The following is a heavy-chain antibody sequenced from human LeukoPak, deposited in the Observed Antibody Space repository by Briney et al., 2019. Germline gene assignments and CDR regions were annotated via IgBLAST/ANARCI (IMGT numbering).Heavy chain of an antibody. J-gene: IGHJ6*03. CDR3: GRGELPHSSYYSIDV. D-gene: IGHD1-26*01. CDR2: IRYDGSKI. Sequence: GGSLRLSCAASGFTFSSYGMHWVRQAPGKGLEWVAFIRYDGSKIFYADSVKGRFTISGDNSKNTLHLQMSTLRPEDTAVYYCGRGELPHSSYYSIDVRGKGTTVTVSS. V-gene: IGHV3-30*02. CDR1: GFTFSSYG.